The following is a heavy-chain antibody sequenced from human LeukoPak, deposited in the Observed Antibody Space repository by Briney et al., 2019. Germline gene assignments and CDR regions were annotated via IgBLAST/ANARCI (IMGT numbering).Heavy chain of an antibody. V-gene: IGHV4-59*08. CDR3: AARLGYSSGFDY. CDR1: GGSISSYY. Sequence: SETLSLTCAASGGSISSYYWSWIRQPPGKGLEWIGYIYYSGSTNYNPSLKSRVTISVDTSKNQFSLKLSSVTAADTAVYYCAARLGYSSGFDYWGQGTLVTVSS. CDR2: IYYSGST. J-gene: IGHJ4*02. D-gene: IGHD6-19*01.